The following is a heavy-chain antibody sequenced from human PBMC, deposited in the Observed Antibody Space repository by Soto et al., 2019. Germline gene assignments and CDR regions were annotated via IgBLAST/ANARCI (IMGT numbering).Heavy chain of an antibody. CDR1: GFTFSDYY. D-gene: IGHD3-16*01. J-gene: IGHJ6*02. Sequence: PGGSLRLSCAASGFTFSDYYMSWIRQAPGKGLEWVSYISSSSYTNYADSVKGRFTISRDNAKNSLYLQMNSLRAEDTAVYYCARDSVTGGNYGMDVWGQGTTVTVSS. CDR3: ARDSVTGGNYGMDV. CDR2: ISSSSYT. V-gene: IGHV3-11*06.